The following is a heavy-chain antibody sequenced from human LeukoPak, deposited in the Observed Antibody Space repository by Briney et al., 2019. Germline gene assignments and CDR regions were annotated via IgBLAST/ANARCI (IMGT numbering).Heavy chain of an antibody. D-gene: IGHD3-3*01. J-gene: IGHJ4*02. V-gene: IGHV3-7*01. CDR2: IKQDGSEK. Sequence: GGSLRLSCAASGFTFSNNWMTWVRQAPGKGLEWVANIKQDGSEKYYVDSVKGRFTISRDNAKNSLYLQMNSLRAEDTAVYYCARDGSDFWSGYYFDYWGQGTLVTVSS. CDR3: ARDGSDFWSGYYFDY. CDR1: GFTFSNNW.